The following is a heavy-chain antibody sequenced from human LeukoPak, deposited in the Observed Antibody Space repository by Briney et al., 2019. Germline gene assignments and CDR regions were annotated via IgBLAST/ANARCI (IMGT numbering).Heavy chain of an antibody. V-gene: IGHV3-23*01. CDR2: ISGSGGST. CDR3: AKDYHYCSSTSCYFPQYYFDY. D-gene: IGHD2-2*01. Sequence: GGSLRLSCAASGFTFSSYAVSWVRQAPGKGLEWVSAISGSGGSTYYADSVKGRFTISRDNSKNTVYLQVSSLRAEDTAVYYCAKDYHYCSSTSCYFPQYYFDYWGQGTLVTVSS. CDR1: GFTFSSYA. J-gene: IGHJ4*02.